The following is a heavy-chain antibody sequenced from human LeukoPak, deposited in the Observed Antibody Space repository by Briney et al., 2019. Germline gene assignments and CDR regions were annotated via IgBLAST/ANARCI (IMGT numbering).Heavy chain of an antibody. V-gene: IGHV3-21*01. CDR3: ARVDYYDILTGWNYYYYMDV. D-gene: IGHD3-9*01. CDR1: GFTFSSYS. Sequence: GGSLRLSCAASGFTFSSYSMNWVRQAPGKGLEWVSSISSSSSYIYYADSVKGRFTISRDNAKNSLYLQMNSLRAEDTAVYYCARVDYYDILTGWNYYYYMDVWGKGTTVTVSS. CDR2: ISSSSSYI. J-gene: IGHJ6*03.